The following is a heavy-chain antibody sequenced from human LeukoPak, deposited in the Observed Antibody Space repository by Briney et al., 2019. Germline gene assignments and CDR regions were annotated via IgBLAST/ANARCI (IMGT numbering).Heavy chain of an antibody. J-gene: IGHJ6*02. V-gene: IGHV3-15*01. D-gene: IGHD2-8*02. CDR3: TTSPSGYCTGGYCNTFYNDLDV. CDR2: IKSKGDGEST. Sequence: PGGSLRVSCAASGFXFNIAWMSWVRQAPGKGLEWIGRIKSKGDGESTDYAASVKGRFTISRDDEKDILYLQMNSLKNDDTAVYFCTTSPSGYCTGGYCNTFYNDLDVWGHGTTVTVSS. CDR1: GFXFNIAW.